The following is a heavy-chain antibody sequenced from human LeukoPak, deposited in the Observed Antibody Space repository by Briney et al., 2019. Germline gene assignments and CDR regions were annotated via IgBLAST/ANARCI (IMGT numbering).Heavy chain of an antibody. V-gene: IGHV3-48*03. J-gene: IGHJ4*02. CDR2: ISGRGSAI. CDR3: ARAFAS. CDR1: GFTFSAFA. Sequence: GGSLRLSCAASGFTFSAFAMNWVRQAPGKGLEWVSYISGRGSAIYYVDSVKGRFTISRDNAKNSLYLQMNSLRAEDTAVYYCARAFASWGQGTLVTVSS.